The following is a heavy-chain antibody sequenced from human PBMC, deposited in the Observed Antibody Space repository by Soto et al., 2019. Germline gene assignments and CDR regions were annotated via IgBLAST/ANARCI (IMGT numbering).Heavy chain of an antibody. V-gene: IGHV3-23*01. CDR3: ARRQISPPTRGAASARGAMDV. D-gene: IGHD6-13*01. Sequence: PGRSLRLSCAASGFTFSSYAMGWVRQAPGKGLEWVAVISDDGGSTYYADSVKGRFTISRDNSKNTLYLQMSSLRAEDTAVYYCARRQISPPTRGAASARGAMDVWGHGTTVTVSS. CDR1: GFTFSSYA. CDR2: ISDDGGST. J-gene: IGHJ6*02.